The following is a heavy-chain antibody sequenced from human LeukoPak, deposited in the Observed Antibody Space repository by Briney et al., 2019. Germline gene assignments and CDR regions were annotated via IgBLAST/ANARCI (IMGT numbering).Heavy chain of an antibody. J-gene: IGHJ6*03. CDR1: GYTFTSYD. Sequence: ASVKVSCKASGYTFTSYDINWVRQATGQGLEWMGWMNPNSGNTGYAQKFQGRVTMTRNTSISTAYMELSSLRSEDTAVYYCASACEGSSSWHPYYYYYMDVWGKGTTVTISS. CDR2: MNPNSGNT. CDR3: ASACEGSSSWHPYYYYYMDV. V-gene: IGHV1-8*01. D-gene: IGHD6-13*01.